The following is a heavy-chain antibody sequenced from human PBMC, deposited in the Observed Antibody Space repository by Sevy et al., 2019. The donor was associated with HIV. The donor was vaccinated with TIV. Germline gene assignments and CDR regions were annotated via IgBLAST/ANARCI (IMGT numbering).Heavy chain of an antibody. V-gene: IGHV3-30*18. D-gene: IGHD6-13*01. J-gene: IGHJ4*02. Sequence: GGSLRLSCAASGLTFSSYGMHWIRQAPGKGLEWVAVISYDGSNKYYADSVKGRFTISRDNSKNTLYLQMNSLRAEDTAVYYCAKGLGQLVPDFDYWGQGTLVTVSS. CDR2: ISYDGSNK. CDR3: AKGLGQLVPDFDY. CDR1: GLTFSSYG.